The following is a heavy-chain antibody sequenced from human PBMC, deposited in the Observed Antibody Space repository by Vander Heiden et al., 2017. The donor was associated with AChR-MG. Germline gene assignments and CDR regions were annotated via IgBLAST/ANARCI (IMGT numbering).Heavy chain of an antibody. V-gene: IGHV3-30-3*01. CDR3: ARDQCRGNWCFSEYDGPDL. D-gene: IGHD2-8*01. Sequence: QVHLVQSGGGVVQPGRSLRLSCTDSGVTFVNFAMHWVRQAPGKGLEWVAVISDDGSSRSYADSVKGRFIISRDNSKNTLDLEMNSLRDEDTAVYYCARDQCRGNWCFSEYDGPDLWGQGTLVTVSS. J-gene: IGHJ4*03. CDR2: ISDDGSSR. CDR1: GVTFVNFA.